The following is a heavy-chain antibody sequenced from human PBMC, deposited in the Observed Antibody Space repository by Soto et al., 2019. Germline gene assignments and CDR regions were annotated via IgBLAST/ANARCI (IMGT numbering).Heavy chain of an antibody. J-gene: IGHJ4*02. CDR2: IDSGDGTT. D-gene: IGHD2-2*01. Sequence: LIRSFTCSGFYFFYYYISCIRQAPGKGLYCFSYIDSGDGTTYYTDSVKGRFTISRDNAKKTVYLQMSSLRVEDTALYYCVRHYYSSRWFHFERWGQGPLV. CDR3: VRHYYSSRWFHFER. CDR1: GFYFFYYY. V-gene: IGHV3-11*01.